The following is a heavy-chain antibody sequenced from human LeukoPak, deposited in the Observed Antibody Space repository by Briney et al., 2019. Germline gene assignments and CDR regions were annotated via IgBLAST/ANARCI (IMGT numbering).Heavy chain of an antibody. J-gene: IGHJ5*02. CDR3: VRDKGLGWFDP. CDR2: ISSRSTYI. CDR1: GFTINNYA. Sequence: GGSLRLSCAASGFTINNYAMNWVRQAPRKGLEWVSSISSRSTYIYYADSVKGRFTISRDNAKNSLFLQMNSLRAEDTAAYYCVRDKGLGWFDPWGQGTLVTVSS. V-gene: IGHV3-21*01. D-gene: IGHD3/OR15-3a*01.